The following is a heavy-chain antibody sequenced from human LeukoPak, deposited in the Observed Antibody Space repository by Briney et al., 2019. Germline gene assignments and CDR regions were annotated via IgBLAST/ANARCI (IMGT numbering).Heavy chain of an antibody. D-gene: IGHD1-14*01. J-gene: IGHJ6*02. CDR3: AREMNPYYYYYGMDV. Sequence: ASVMVSCKASGYTFTSYDINWVRQATGQGLEWMGWMNPNSGNTGYAQKFQGRVTMTRNTSITTAYMELSSLTSEDTAVYYCAREMNPYYYYYGMDVWGQGTTVTVSS. CDR2: MNPNSGNT. CDR1: GYTFTSYD. V-gene: IGHV1-8*01.